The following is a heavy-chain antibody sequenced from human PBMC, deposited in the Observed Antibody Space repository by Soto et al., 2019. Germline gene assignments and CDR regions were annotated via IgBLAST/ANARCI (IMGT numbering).Heavy chain of an antibody. J-gene: IGHJ4*02. CDR3: ARAIAVTGTGGYY. CDR1: GFNFSTYW. CDR2: INGDGSST. Sequence: EVQLVESGGGLVQPGGPLRLSCAASGFNFSTYWMHWVRQVPGKGLVWVSRINGDGSSTSYADSVKGRFTISRDNAGNTLYLQTTRLRVEDTAVYYCARAIAVTGTGGYYWGQGTLVTVSS. D-gene: IGHD6-19*01. V-gene: IGHV3-74*01.